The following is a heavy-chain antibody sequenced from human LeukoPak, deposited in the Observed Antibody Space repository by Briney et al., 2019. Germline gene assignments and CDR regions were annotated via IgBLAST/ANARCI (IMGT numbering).Heavy chain of an antibody. V-gene: IGHV1-46*01. CDR3: AREIGPRQLHLWGSAFDY. CDR2: INPSGGST. D-gene: IGHD5-18*01. CDR1: GNTFTSYY. Sequence: ASVKVSCKASGNTFTSYYMHWVRQAPGQGLEWMGIINPSGGSTVYAQKFQGRITMTRDMSTSTVYMELSSLRSEDTAVYYCAREIGPRQLHLWGSAFDYWGQGTLVTVSS. J-gene: IGHJ4*02.